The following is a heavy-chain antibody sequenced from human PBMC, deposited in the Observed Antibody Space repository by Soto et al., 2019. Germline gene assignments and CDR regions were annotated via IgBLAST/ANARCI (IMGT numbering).Heavy chain of an antibody. J-gene: IGHJ5*02. CDR2: INHSGST. Sequence: SETLSLTCAVYGGPFSGYYWSWIRQPPGKGLEWIGEINHSGSTNYNPSLKSRVTISVDTSKNQFSLKLSSVTAADTAVYYCARGSVVVAATRWFDPWGQGTLVTVSS. V-gene: IGHV4-34*01. CDR3: ARGSVVVAATRWFDP. CDR1: GGPFSGYY. D-gene: IGHD2-15*01.